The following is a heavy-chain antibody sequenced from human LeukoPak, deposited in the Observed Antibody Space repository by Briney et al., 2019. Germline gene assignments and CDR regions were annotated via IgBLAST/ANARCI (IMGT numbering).Heavy chain of an antibody. CDR3: ATVRSSGWFPSPNYYYYGMDV. V-gene: IGHV1-24*01. CDR1: GYTLTELS. CDR2: FDPEDGET. D-gene: IGHD6-19*01. J-gene: IGHJ6*02. Sequence: ASVKVSCKVSGYTLTELSMHWVRQAPGKGLEWMGGFDPEDGETIYAQKFQGRVTMTEDTSTDTAYMELSSLRSEDTAAYYCATVRSSGWFPSPNYYYYGMDVWGQGTTVTVSS.